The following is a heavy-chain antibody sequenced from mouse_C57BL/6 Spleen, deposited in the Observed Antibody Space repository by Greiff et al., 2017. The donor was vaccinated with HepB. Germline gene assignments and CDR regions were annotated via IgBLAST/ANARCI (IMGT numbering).Heavy chain of an antibody. CDR3: ARAGRYDDGGFSWYFDV. D-gene: IGHD2-14*01. V-gene: IGHV1-54*01. Sequence: QVQLKQSGAELVRPGTSVKVSCKASGYAFTNYLIEWVKQRPGQGLEWIGVINPGSGGTNYNEKFKGKATLTADKSSSTAYMQLSSLTSEDSAVYFCARAGRYDDGGFSWYFDVWGTGTTVTVSS. CDR1: GYAFTNYL. J-gene: IGHJ1*03. CDR2: INPGSGGT.